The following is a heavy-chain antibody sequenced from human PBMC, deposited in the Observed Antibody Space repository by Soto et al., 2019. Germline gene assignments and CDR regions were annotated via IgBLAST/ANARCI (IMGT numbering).Heavy chain of an antibody. CDR1: GFTFSNYA. D-gene: IGHD2-2*01. J-gene: IGHJ6*02. Sequence: PGGSLRLSCAASGFTFSNYAMSWVRQAPGMGLEWVTTLAVSSTYYADSVKGRFTISRDNSKNTLYLQMNSLRAEDTAVYYCAKSGDYLVVPAANSNYYYYGMDVWGQGTTVTVSS. V-gene: IGHV3-23*05. CDR3: AKSGDYLVVPAANSNYYYYGMDV. CDR2: LAVSST.